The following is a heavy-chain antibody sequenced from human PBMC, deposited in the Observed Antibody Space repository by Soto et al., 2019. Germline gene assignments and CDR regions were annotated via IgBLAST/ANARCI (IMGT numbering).Heavy chain of an antibody. J-gene: IGHJ4*02. CDR3: ARLGGVVVPAGSI. V-gene: IGHV4-31*03. CDR1: GGSISSGCYY. D-gene: IGHD2-2*01. Sequence: SETLSLTCTVSGGSISSGCYYWSWIRQHPGKGLEWIGYIYYSGSTYYNPSLKSRVTISVDTSKNQFSLKLSSVTAADTAVYYCARLGGVVVPAGSIWGQGTLVTVSS. CDR2: IYYSGST.